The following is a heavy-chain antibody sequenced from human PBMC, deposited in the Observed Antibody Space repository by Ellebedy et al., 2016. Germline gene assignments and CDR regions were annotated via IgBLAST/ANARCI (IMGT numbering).Heavy chain of an antibody. Sequence: ASVKVSCXASGYTFTTFSITWVRQVPGQGLEWMGFVNTFSGNTKFAQKFQGRVTMTTDTSTSTAYMELRSLRSDDTAVYYCARDASITFGGVIVNLWGQGTLVTVSS. D-gene: IGHD3-16*02. J-gene: IGHJ4*02. CDR3: ARDASITFGGVIVNL. V-gene: IGHV1-18*04. CDR2: VNTFSGNT. CDR1: GYTFTTFS.